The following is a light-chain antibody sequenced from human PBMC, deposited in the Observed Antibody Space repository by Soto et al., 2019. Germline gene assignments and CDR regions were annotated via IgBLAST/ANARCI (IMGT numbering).Light chain of an antibody. CDR3: SSYTSSSTVV. Sequence: QSALTQPASVSGSPGQSITISCTGTSSDVGGYNYVSWYQQHPGKAPKVMIYDVSNRPSGVSNRFSGSKSGNTASLTISGFQAEDEADYYCSSYTSSSTVVFGGGTKLTVL. CDR2: DVS. J-gene: IGLJ2*01. CDR1: SSDVGGYNY. V-gene: IGLV2-14*01.